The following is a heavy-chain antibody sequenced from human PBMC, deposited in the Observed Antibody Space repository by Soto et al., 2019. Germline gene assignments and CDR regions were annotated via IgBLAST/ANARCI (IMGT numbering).Heavy chain of an antibody. CDR2: IYYTGST. J-gene: IGHJ6*03. CDR3: ARRGSSSDYYYFMDV. V-gene: IGHV4-4*02. CDR1: VGSISSSNW. Sequence: SETPSLTCAVSVGSISSSNWWSWVRQPPGKGLEWIGYIYYTGSTNSNPSLKSRVTISVDTFKNQFSLKLSSVTAADTAVYYCARRGSSSDYYYFMDVWGKGTTVTVSS. D-gene: IGHD6-6*01.